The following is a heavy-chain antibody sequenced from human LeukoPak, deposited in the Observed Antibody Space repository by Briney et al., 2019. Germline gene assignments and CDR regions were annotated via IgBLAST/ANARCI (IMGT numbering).Heavy chain of an antibody. CDR2: IIPIFGTA. CDR1: GGTFSSYA. Sequence: AASVKVSCKASGGTFSSYAISWVRQAPGQGLEWMGGIIPIFGTANYAQKFQGRVTITADESTSTAYMELSSLRSEDTAVYYCARDRAAAGHYYYYMDVWGKGTTVTVSS. J-gene: IGHJ6*03. D-gene: IGHD6-13*01. CDR3: ARDRAAAGHYYYYMDV. V-gene: IGHV1-69*13.